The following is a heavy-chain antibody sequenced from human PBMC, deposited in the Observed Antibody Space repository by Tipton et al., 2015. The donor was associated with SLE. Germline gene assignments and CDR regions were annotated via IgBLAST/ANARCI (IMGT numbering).Heavy chain of an antibody. CDR2: IWYDGSNK. J-gene: IGHJ4*02. D-gene: IGHD3-10*01. V-gene: IGHV3-33*08. Sequence: SLRLSCEASGFTFSNYGMSWVRQVPGKGLECMAVIWYDGSNKYYADSVKGRFTISRDNSKNTLYLQMNSLRAEDTAVYYCAAGLLWFGECYYWGQGALVTVSS. CDR3: AAGLLWFGECYY. CDR1: GFTFSNYG.